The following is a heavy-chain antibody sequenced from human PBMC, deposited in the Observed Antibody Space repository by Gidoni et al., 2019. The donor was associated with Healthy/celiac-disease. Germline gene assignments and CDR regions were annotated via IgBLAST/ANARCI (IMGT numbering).Heavy chain of an antibody. D-gene: IGHD1-26*01. Sequence: EVQLLESGGGLVQPGGSLRLACAAPGFPFRSYAMSCVRQAPGKGLEWVSAISGSGGSTYYADSVKGRFTISRDNSKNTLYLQMNSLRAEDTAVYYCAKYSGSYLGDYFDYWGQGTLVTVSS. V-gene: IGHV3-23*01. CDR1: GFPFRSYA. J-gene: IGHJ4*02. CDR2: ISGSGGST. CDR3: AKYSGSYLGDYFDY.